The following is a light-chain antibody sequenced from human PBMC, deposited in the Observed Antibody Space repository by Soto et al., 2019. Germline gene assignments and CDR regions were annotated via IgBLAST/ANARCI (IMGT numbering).Light chain of an antibody. CDR2: DAS. J-gene: IGKJ2*01. V-gene: IGKV1-5*01. CDR3: QQYNSYSPYT. CDR1: QSISNW. Sequence: DVPMTQSPSTLSASVGDRVTITCRASQSISNWVAWFQQKPGKGPKRLIYDASSLESGVPSRFSGSGSGTEFTLTISSLQPDDSATYYCQQYNSYSPYTFGQGTKLEIK.